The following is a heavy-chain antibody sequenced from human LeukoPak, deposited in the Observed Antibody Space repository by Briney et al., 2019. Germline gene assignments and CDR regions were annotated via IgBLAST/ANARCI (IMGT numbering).Heavy chain of an antibody. V-gene: IGHV4-39*07. CDR3: ARWGSDSSSPEPDY. CDR1: GGSISSSSYY. D-gene: IGHD6-6*01. Sequence: SETLSLTCTVSGGSISSSSYYWGWIRQPPGKGLEWIGSIYYSGSTYYNPSLKSRVTISVDTSKNQFSLKLSSVTAADTAVYYCARWGSDSSSPEPDYWGQGTLVTVSS. J-gene: IGHJ4*02. CDR2: IYYSGST.